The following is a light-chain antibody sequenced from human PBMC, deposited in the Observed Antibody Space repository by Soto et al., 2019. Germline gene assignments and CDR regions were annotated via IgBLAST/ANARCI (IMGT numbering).Light chain of an antibody. V-gene: IGLV2-8*01. Sequence: QSALTQPPSASGSPGQSVTISCTATSSDVGAYNYVSWYQQHAGKAPKLVIYEVTKRPSGVPDRFSGSKSANTASLTVSGLQAEDAADYYCSSFASSNTWVFGGGTKLTVL. J-gene: IGLJ3*02. CDR3: SSFASSNTWV. CDR2: EVT. CDR1: SSDVGAYNY.